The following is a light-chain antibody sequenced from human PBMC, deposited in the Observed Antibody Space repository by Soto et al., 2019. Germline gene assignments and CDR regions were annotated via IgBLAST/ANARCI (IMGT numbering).Light chain of an antibody. CDR1: QDISNY. J-gene: IGKJ4*01. V-gene: IGKV1-33*01. CDR2: DAS. CDR3: QQYDNLPFT. Sequence: DIQMTQSQSSLSASVGDRVTITCQASQDISNYLNWYQQKPGKAPKLLIYDASNLETGVPSRFSGSGSGTDFTFTISSLQPEDIATYYCQQYDNLPFTFGGGTKVDIK.